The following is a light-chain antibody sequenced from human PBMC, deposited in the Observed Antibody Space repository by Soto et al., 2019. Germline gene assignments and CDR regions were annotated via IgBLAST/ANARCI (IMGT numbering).Light chain of an antibody. J-gene: IGKJ1*01. CDR1: QGVHSY. Sequence: EIVMRQSPATLSVSPVERVTLSCIAGQGVHSYLGCYQQKPGQAPRLLIYDAINRATGIPGRFRGSGSGTDFTLTISSLEPEDFAVYYCQQRSDCPSTFGQGTKVDIK. V-gene: IGKV3D-11*01. CDR3: QQRSDCPST. CDR2: DAI.